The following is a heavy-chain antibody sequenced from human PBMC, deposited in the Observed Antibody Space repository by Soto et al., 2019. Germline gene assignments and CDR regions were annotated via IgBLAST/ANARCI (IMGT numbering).Heavy chain of an antibody. V-gene: IGHV1-18*01. CDR2: ISAYNGNT. Sequence: QVQLVQSGAEVKKPGASVKVSCKASGYTFTSYGISWVRQAPGQGIEWMGWISAYNGNTKNAQKIQGRATMTADAAASTAYMELRSLRSDDTAVYYCARDLGAQTVDYCAQGTLVTVSS. J-gene: IGHJ4*02. CDR3: ARDLGAQTVDY. CDR1: GYTFTSYG. D-gene: IGHD1-26*01.